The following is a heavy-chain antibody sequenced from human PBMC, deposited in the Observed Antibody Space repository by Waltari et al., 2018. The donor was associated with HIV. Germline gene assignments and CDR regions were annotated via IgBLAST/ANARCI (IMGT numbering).Heavy chain of an antibody. Sequence: QENLVESGGGVVQPGGSLRLSCAGSGFNFSITGMHCGRQSPGKGLEWVATISYNGKRTDYVDSVKGRFTISRDNSKHTVFLQMSSLRAEDTSIYYCAKDLAGSSLWGQGALVTVSS. J-gene: IGHJ1*01. D-gene: IGHD3-10*01. CDR2: ISYNGKRT. V-gene: IGHV3-30*18. CDR1: GFNFSITG. CDR3: AKDLAGSSL.